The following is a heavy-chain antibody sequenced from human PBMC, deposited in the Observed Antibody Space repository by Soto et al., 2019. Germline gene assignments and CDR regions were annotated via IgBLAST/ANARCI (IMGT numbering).Heavy chain of an antibody. CDR3: AKDPHSSGSFYYYYYGMDV. CDR2: ISGSGGST. CDR1: GFTFSSYA. Sequence: VGSLRLSCAASGFTFSSYAMSWVRQAPGKGLEWVSAISGSGGSTYYADSVKGRFTISRDNSKNTLYLQMNSLRAEDTAVYYCAKDPHSSGSFYYYYYGMDVWGQGTTVTVSS. J-gene: IGHJ6*02. D-gene: IGHD6-19*01. V-gene: IGHV3-23*01.